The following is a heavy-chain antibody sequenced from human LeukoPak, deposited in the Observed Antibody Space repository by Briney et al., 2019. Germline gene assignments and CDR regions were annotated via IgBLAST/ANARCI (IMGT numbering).Heavy chain of an antibody. CDR3: ARDRISINALDM. CDR2: ISNSGST. CDR1: GGSISSHY. V-gene: IGHV4-59*11. J-gene: IGHJ3*02. Sequence: PSETLSLTCTVSGGSISSHYWTWIRQSPVKGLEWIGDISNSGSTSYNPSLKSRVTISIDTSKNQFSLKLTSVTAADTALYYCARDRISINALDMWGQGTMVTVSS. D-gene: IGHD1-14*01.